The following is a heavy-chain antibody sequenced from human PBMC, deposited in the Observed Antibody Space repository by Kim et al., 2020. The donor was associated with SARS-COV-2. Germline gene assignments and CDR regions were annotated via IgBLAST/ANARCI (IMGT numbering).Heavy chain of an antibody. CDR3: ARATSYHNSGYYWTLDY. J-gene: IGHJ4*02. Sequence: SGPALVKPTQTLTLTCTFSGFSLSTRGMCVSWIRQPPGEALEWLARIDWDDAKYYSTSLKTRLTISKDTSKNQVVLIMTNMDPVDSATYYCARATSYHNSGYYWTLDYCGQGTLVTVSS. CDR2: IDWDDAK. CDR1: GFSLSTRGMC. V-gene: IGHV2-70*11. D-gene: IGHD3-22*01.